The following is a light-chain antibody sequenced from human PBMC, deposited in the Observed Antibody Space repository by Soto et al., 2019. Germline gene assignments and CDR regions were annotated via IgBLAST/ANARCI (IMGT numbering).Light chain of an antibody. V-gene: IGKV1-5*01. CDR2: DAS. J-gene: IGKJ1*01. Sequence: DIQMTQSPSTLSASVGDRVTITCRASQSISNWLAWYHQKPGKAPKLRIYDASSLASGVPSRFSGSGSGTEFTLTISSLQPDDVAADYCQQYNSYSWTFGQGTKVEIK. CDR1: QSISNW. CDR3: QQYNSYSWT.